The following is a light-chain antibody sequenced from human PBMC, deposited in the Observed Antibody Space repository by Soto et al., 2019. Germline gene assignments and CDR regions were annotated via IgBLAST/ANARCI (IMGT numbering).Light chain of an antibody. CDR3: QLYGNSPMYT. Sequence: EIVLTQSPDTLSLSPGERATLSCRASQSVDSRFVAWYQQKPGRAPRLFIYGGSRRATGIPDRFTGSGSGTDFTLFINRLEPGDFAVYYCQLYGNSPMYTLGQGTRLEIK. CDR1: QSVDSRF. V-gene: IGKV3-20*01. J-gene: IGKJ5*01. CDR2: GGS.